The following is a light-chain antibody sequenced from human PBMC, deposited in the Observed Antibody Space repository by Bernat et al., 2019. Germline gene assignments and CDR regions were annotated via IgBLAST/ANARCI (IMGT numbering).Light chain of an antibody. CDR1: QGISSY. CDR3: QQRNSYPST. CDR2: DAS. J-gene: IGKJ3*01. Sequence: ITCRASQGISSYLAWYQQKPGKAPKLLIYDASNLQSGVPSRFSGSGSGTEFTLTISSLQPEDFAVYYCQQRNSYPSTVVPGTKLDIK. V-gene: IGKV1-9*01.